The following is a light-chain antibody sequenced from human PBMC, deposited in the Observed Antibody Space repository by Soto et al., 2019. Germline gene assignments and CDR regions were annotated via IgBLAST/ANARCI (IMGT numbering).Light chain of an antibody. J-gene: IGKJ1*01. CDR3: QQYDSYSWT. CDR1: QSVSNW. CDR2: DVS. V-gene: IGKV1-5*01. Sequence: DIPMTQSPSTPSASVGERVTITCRASQSVSNWLAWYQQKPGKAPNLLIYDVSSLESGVPSRFSGSGSGTEFILTISSLQPDDFATYYCQQYDSYSWTFGQGTKVE.